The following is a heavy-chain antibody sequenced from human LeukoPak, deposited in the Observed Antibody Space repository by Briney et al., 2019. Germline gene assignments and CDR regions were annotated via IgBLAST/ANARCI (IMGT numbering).Heavy chain of an antibody. CDR1: GGSISSGTYY. CDR2: IYHSGST. J-gene: IGHJ4*02. Sequence: SETLSLTCTVSGGSISSGTYYWAWIRQPPGKGLEWIGTIYHSGSTYYNPSLKSRVTISVDTSKNQFSLNLTSLTAADTAVYYCARGPAELTYFDYWGQGTLVTVSS. V-gene: IGHV4-39*07. CDR3: ARGPAELTYFDY. D-gene: IGHD6-13*01.